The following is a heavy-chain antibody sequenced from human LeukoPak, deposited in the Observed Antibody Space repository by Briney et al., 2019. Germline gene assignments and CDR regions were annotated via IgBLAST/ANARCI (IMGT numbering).Heavy chain of an antibody. CDR1: GYTFTSYD. V-gene: IGHV1-8*01. J-gene: IGHJ4*02. CDR3: ASGIVGAWYYFDY. Sequence: ASVKVSCTASGYTFTSYDINWVRQATGQGLEWMGWMNPNRGNTGYAQKLQGRVTMTRNTSISTAYMELSSLRSEDTAVYYCASGIVGAWYYFDYWGQGTLVTVSS. D-gene: IGHD1-26*01. CDR2: MNPNRGNT.